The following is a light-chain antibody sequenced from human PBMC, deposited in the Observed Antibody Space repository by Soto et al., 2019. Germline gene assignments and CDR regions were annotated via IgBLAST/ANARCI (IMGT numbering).Light chain of an antibody. Sequence: DIQMTQSPSSLSASVGDRVTITCRSSQTIRTYLNWYQQKPGKAPRLLIYDASSLLSGVPSRFTGSGSGTDFTITIASLQPEVFSTCYCQQSDGTPYTFGQGTKVEI. CDR3: QQSDGTPYT. V-gene: IGKV1-39*01. J-gene: IGKJ2*01. CDR2: DAS. CDR1: QTIRTY.